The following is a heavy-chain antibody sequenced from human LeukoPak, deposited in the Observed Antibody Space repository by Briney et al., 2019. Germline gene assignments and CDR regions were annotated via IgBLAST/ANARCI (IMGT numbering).Heavy chain of an antibody. D-gene: IGHD3-3*01. CDR2: IYTSGST. CDR3: AREYYDFWSPFDP. CDR1: GGSFSGYY. Sequence: PSETLSLTCAVYGGSFSGYYWSWIRQPAGKGLEWIGRIYTSGSTNYNPSLKSRVTMSVDTSKNQFSLKLSSVTAADTAVYYCAREYYDFWSPFDPWGQGTLVTVSS. J-gene: IGHJ5*02. V-gene: IGHV4-4*07.